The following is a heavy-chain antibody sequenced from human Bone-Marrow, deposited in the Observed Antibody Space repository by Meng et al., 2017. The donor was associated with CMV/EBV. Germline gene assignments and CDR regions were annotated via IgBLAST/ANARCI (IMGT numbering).Heavy chain of an antibody. V-gene: IGHV1-2*02. D-gene: IGHD1-1*01. CDR2: IYPNSGGT. J-gene: IGHJ4*02. CDR3: VRDHNWGPDY. CDR1: GYRFSDHY. Sequence: QVQLVQTGAEVTSLGASVKASCQTSGYRFSDHYMHWVRQAPGQGLEWMGWIYPNSGGTHYAQKFQDRVTMTRDTSISTVYMELSRLTSDDTAVYYCVRDHNWGPDYWGQGTLVTVSS.